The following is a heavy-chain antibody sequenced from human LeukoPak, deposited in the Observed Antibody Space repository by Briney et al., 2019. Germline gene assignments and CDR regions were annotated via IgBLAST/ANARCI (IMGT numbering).Heavy chain of an antibody. Sequence: SETLSLTCAVYGGSFSGYYWSWIRQPPGKGLEWIGEINHSGSTNYNPSLKSRVTISVDTSKNQFSLKLSSVTAADTAVYYCARVGGYSYGYRGTFDYWGQGTLVTVSS. D-gene: IGHD5-18*01. V-gene: IGHV4-34*01. CDR3: ARVGGYSYGYRGTFDY. CDR2: INHSGST. J-gene: IGHJ4*02. CDR1: GGSFSGYY.